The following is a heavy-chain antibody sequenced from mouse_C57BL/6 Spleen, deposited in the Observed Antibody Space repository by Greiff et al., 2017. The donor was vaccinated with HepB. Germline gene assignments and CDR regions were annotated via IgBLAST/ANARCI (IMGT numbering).Heavy chain of an antibody. V-gene: IGHV1-15*01. CDR2: IDPETGGT. J-gene: IGHJ3*01. CDR1: GYTFTDYE. CDR3: TRSKDSLWFAY. Sequence: VQLQQSGAELVRPGASVTLSCKASGYTFTDYEMHWVKQTPVHGLEWIGAIDPETGGTAYNQKFKGKAILTADKSSSTAYMELRSLTSEDSAVYYCTRSKDSLWFAYWGQGTLVTVSA.